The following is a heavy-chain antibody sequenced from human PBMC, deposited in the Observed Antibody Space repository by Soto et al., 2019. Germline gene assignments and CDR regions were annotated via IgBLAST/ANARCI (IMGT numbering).Heavy chain of an antibody. J-gene: IGHJ4*02. CDR3: AKGANGDYDY. CDR1: RFTFSSYA. CDR2: ISPSGANT. Sequence: EVQLLESGGGLVQPGGSLRLSCAASRFTFSSYALSWVRQAPGKGLEWVSAISPSGANTYYADSVKGRFTISRDNSKSTLYLQMNSLRTEDTALYYCAKGANGDYDYWGQGTLVTVSS. V-gene: IGHV3-23*01. D-gene: IGHD4-17*01.